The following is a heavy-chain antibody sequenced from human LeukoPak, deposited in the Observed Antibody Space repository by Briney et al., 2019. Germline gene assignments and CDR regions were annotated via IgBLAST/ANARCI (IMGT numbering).Heavy chain of an antibody. CDR2: IRQDGGQI. J-gene: IGHJ2*01. CDR1: GFIFSTYW. CDR3: ARADLEWYLDL. Sequence: GGSLRLSCTASGFIFSTYWMSSGRQAPGMGLEGVGKIRQDGGQIVYVDSVKGRFTISTDNAKTSLYLQLNNLRAEDTAVYYCARADLEWYLDLWGRGTLVTVSS. V-gene: IGHV3-7*01.